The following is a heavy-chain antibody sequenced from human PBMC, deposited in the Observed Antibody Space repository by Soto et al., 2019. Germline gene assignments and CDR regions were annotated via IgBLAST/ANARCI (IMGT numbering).Heavy chain of an antibody. D-gene: IGHD3-10*01. Sequence: SETLSLTCAVYGGSFRGYWWSWIRQSPGKGLEWIGEINQSGATNYNPSLKSRIIISVDTSKKQFSLNLRSVTAADTAVYYCARVRRGIIMARNYYKGMGVWGQGTTVTVSS. CDR2: INQSGAT. CDR3: ARVRRGIIMARNYYKGMGV. J-gene: IGHJ6*02. V-gene: IGHV4-34*01. CDR1: GGSFRGYW.